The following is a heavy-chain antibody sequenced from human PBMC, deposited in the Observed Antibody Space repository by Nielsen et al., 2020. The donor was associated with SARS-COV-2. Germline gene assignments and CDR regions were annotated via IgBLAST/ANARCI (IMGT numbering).Heavy chain of an antibody. J-gene: IGHJ1*01. V-gene: IGHV3-30*18. CDR1: GFTFSSYG. Sequence: GGSLRLSCAASGFTFSSYGMHWVRQAPGKGLEWVAVISYDGSNKYYADSVKGRFTISRDNSKNTLYLQMNSLRAEDTAVYYCAKSKVLRYFDWLPAGIQHWGQGTLVTVSS. CDR3: AKSKVLRYFDWLPAGIQH. CDR2: ISYDGSNK. D-gene: IGHD3-9*01.